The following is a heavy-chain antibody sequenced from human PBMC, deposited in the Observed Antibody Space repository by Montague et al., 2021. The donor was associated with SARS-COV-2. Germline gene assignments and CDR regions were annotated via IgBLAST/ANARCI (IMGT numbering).Heavy chain of an antibody. V-gene: IGHV4-59*01. CDR1: GGSISSYY. CDR2: IYYSGRT. Sequence: SETLSLTCTVSGGSISSYYWNWIRQPPGKGLEWIGYIYYSGRTNYNPSLKSRVTISVDTSKNQFSLKLSSVTAADTAVYYCARGGGSGYRYYFDYWGQGFLVTVSS. J-gene: IGHJ4*02. CDR3: ARGGGSGYRYYFDY. D-gene: IGHD3-22*01.